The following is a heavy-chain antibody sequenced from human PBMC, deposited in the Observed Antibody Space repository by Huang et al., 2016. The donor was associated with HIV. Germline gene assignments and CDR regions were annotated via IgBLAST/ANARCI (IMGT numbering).Heavy chain of an antibody. Sequence: QVQLVESGGGLVQPGRSLRLSCAASGFTFTNYARHWVRQAPGKGVEWVACISYDGRNKFYADSGKGRFTISRDNSKSTLYLLMNSLGVDDPALYYCARSAVPGDGDWFDPWGQGTLVTVSS. CDR3: ARSAVPGDGDWFDP. CDR2: ISYDGRNK. D-gene: IGHD6-19*01. V-gene: IGHV3-30*01. J-gene: IGHJ5*02. CDR1: GFTFTNYA.